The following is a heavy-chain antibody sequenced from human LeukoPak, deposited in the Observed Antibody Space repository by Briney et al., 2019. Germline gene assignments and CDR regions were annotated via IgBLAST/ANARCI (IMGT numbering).Heavy chain of an antibody. Sequence: PGRSLRLSCAASGFPFRTNGMHWVRQAPGKGLEWMALILYDGSNNYYSDSVRGRFTISRDNSKNTLYLQMNSLRSEDTAVYYCAKASGWGAPGDAFDIWGRGTMVTVSS. D-gene: IGHD3-16*01. J-gene: IGHJ3*02. V-gene: IGHV3-30*18. CDR3: AKASGWGAPGDAFDI. CDR2: ILYDGSNN. CDR1: GFPFRTNG.